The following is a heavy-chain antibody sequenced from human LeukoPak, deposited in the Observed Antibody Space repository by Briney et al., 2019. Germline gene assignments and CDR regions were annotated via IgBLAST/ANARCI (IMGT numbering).Heavy chain of an antibody. D-gene: IGHD3-3*01. J-gene: IGHJ4*02. CDR1: GFTFSDYY. CDR3: AREHYDFWSGYSKSNDY. Sequence: GGSLRLSCAASGFTFSDYYMTWIRQAPGKGLEWVSHISGSGSAIYYADSAKGRFTISRDNAKNTLYLQMNSLRAEDTAVYYCAREHYDFWSGYSKSNDYWGQGTLVTVSS. CDR2: ISGSGSAI. V-gene: IGHV3-11*04.